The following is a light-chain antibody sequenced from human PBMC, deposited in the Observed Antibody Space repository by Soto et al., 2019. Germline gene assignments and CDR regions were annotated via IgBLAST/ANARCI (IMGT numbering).Light chain of an antibody. CDR1: SSDVGGYNF. CDR2: DVT. CDR3: SSCTSSSTLV. J-gene: IGLJ2*01. Sequence: QSALTQPASVSGSPGQSITISCTGTSSDVGGYNFVSWYQQHPGKAPKLMIYDVTNRPSGVSNRFSGSKSGNTASLTISGLQAEDEADYYCSSCTSSSTLVFGGGTQLTVL. V-gene: IGLV2-14*01.